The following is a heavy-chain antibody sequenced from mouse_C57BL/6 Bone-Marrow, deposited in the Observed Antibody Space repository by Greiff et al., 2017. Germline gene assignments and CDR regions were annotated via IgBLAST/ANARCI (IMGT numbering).Heavy chain of an antibody. J-gene: IGHJ2*01. CDR3: ERGFFYYFDY. V-gene: IGHV5-4*01. Sequence: EVQLVESGGGLVKPGGSLKLSCAASGFTFSSYAMSWVRQTPEKRLEWVATISDGGSYTYYPDHVKGRFPISSDNAKNHLYLHISHLKAKDTDMYYRERGFFYYFDYWGQGTTLTVSS. CDR1: GFTFSSYA. CDR2: ISDGGSYT.